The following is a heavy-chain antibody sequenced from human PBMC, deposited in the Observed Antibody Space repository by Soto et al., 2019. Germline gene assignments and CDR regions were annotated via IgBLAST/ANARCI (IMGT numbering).Heavy chain of an antibody. V-gene: IGHV4-4*02. J-gene: IGHJ5*02. D-gene: IGHD6-19*01. CDR1: GDSLCSSNW. CDR3: ASCIAVGDNWFDP. CDR2: IYHSGCT. Sequence: LSLTCALSGDSLCSSNWLRLFRDAGGKGLEWIGEIYHSGCTNYNPSLKSRVTISVDKSKNQFSLKLSSVTAADTVVYYGASCIAVGDNWFDPRGQGTLVTVSS.